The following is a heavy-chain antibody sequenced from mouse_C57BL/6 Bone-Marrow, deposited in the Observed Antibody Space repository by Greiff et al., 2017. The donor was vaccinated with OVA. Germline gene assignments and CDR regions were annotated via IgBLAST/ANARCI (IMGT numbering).Heavy chain of an antibody. Sequence: VQLQQPGAELVKPGASVKMSCKASGYTFTSYWITWVKQRPGQGLEWIGDLYPGSGSPNYNEKFKSKATLTVDTSSSTAYMQLSSLTSEDSAVYYCARDYGSSYPYYFDYWGQGTTLTVSS. CDR2: LYPGSGSP. CDR3: ARDYGSSYPYYFDY. J-gene: IGHJ2*01. CDR1: GYTFTSYW. D-gene: IGHD1-1*01. V-gene: IGHV1-55*01.